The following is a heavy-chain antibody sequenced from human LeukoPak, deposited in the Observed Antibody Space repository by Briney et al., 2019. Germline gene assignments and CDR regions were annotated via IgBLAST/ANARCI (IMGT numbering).Heavy chain of an antibody. Sequence: SETLSLTCTVSGGSISSYYWSWIRQPPGKGLEWIGYIYYSGSTNYNPSLKSRVTISVDTSKNQFSLKLSSVTAADTAVYYCARVGSSGWSQALNYWGQGTLVTVSS. D-gene: IGHD6-19*01. CDR1: GGSISSYY. CDR2: IYYSGST. V-gene: IGHV4-59*01. CDR3: ARVGSSGWSQALNY. J-gene: IGHJ4*02.